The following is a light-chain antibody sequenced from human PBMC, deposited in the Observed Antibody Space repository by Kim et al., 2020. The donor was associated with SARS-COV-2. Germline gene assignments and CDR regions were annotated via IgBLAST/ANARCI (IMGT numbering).Light chain of an antibody. J-gene: IGKJ4*01. V-gene: IGKV1-33*01. Sequence: DIQMTQSPSSLSASVGERVTITCQASQDISNSLNWYQPKPGKAPKSLIYDASNLGTGVPSSFSGSGSGTDFTFTISSLQPEDMATYYCQQYNDFPRTFGGGTKVDIK. CDR1: QDISNS. CDR3: QQYNDFPRT. CDR2: DAS.